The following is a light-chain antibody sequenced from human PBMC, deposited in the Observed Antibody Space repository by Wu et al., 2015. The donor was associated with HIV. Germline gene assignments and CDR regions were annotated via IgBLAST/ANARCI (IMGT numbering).Light chain of an antibody. V-gene: IGKV3D-15*01. Sequence: EIVMTQSPATLSVSPGERATLSCRASQSVGNKLAWYQQKPGQAPRLLIYDAFRRATGISVRFSGSGSGTEFTLTISSLQSEDFAVYYCRQYNNWPLTFGGGTKVEIK. CDR1: QSVGNK. CDR2: DAF. CDR3: RQYNNWPLT. J-gene: IGKJ4*01.